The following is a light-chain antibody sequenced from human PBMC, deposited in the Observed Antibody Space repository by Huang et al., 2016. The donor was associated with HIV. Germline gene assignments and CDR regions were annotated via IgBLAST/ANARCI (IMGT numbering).Light chain of an antibody. CDR1: QSTSSSY. V-gene: IGKV3-20*01. CDR3: QQYGRSPPLT. CDR2: AAS. J-gene: IGKJ4*01. Sequence: EIVLTQSPGTLALFPGERAILSCRASQSTSSSYLAWYQQKRGKPPRLLISAASRRATGRSDRFSGSGSGSDFTLTISRLEPEDFAVYFCQQYGRSPPLTFGGGTKVEMK.